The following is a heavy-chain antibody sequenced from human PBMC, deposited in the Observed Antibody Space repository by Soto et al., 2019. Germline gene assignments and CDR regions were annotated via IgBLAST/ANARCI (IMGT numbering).Heavy chain of an antibody. CDR2: ISGSGGST. Sequence: GGSLRLSCAASGFTFSSYAMSWVRQAPGKGLEWVSAISGSGGSTYYADSVKGRFTISRDNSKNTLYLQMNSLRAEDTAVYYYAKGAIVVVPAALVWFDPWGQGTLVTVSS. V-gene: IGHV3-23*01. D-gene: IGHD2-2*01. CDR3: AKGAIVVVPAALVWFDP. J-gene: IGHJ5*02. CDR1: GFTFSSYA.